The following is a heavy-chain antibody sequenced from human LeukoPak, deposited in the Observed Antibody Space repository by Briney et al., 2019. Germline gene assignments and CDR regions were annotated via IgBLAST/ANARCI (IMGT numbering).Heavy chain of an antibody. D-gene: IGHD2-2*01. J-gene: IGHJ6*03. CDR2: IYHSGST. V-gene: IGHV4-4*02. CDR3: ASMYCSSTSCYFYYYYYTDV. CDR1: GGSISSSNW. Sequence: SGTLSLTCAVSGGSISSSNWWSWVRQPPGKGLEWIGEIYHSGSTNYNPSLKSQVTISVDKSKNQFSLKLSSVTAADTAVYYCASMYCSSTSCYFYYYYYTDVWGKGTTVTVSS.